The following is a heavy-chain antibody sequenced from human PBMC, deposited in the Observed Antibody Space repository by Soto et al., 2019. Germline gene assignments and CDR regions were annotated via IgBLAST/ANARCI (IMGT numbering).Heavy chain of an antibody. D-gene: IGHD6-19*01. V-gene: IGHV4-59*08. CDR2: IYYSGSI. J-gene: IGHJ4*02. CDR3: ARLTLVAGFDY. CDR1: GGSISRYY. Sequence: SETLSLTCTVSGGSISRYYWSWIRQPPGKGLEWIGYIYYSGSINYNPSLKSRVTISVDTSKNQFSLKLSSVTAADTAVYYCARLTLVAGFDYWGQRTLVTVSS.